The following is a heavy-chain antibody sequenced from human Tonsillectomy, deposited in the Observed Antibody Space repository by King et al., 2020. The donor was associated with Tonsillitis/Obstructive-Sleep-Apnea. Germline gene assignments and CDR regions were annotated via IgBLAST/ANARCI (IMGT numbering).Heavy chain of an antibody. V-gene: IGHV4-59*08. Sequence: VQLQESGPGLVKPSETLSLTCTVSGGSISSYYWSWIRQPPGKGLEWIGYIYYSGSTNYNPSLKSRVTISVDTSKNQFSLKLSSVTAADTAVYYCARLFDTAAPRGWFDPWGQGTLVTVSS. CDR2: IYYSGST. J-gene: IGHJ5*02. D-gene: IGHD5-18*01. CDR1: GGSISSYY. CDR3: ARLFDTAAPRGWFDP.